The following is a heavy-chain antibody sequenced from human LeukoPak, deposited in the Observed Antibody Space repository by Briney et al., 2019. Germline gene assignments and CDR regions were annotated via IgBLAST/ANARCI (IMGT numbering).Heavy chain of an antibody. CDR1: GFTFSAYS. Sequence: GGSLRLSCATSGFTFSAYSMNWVRHAPGKGLEWVANINGRGFSIHYADSIKGRLTISRDNTKDLLYLQMTSLRADDTALYYCTRDQPSSGWGFDSWGRGTLVIVSS. CDR3: TRDQPSSGWGFDS. D-gene: IGHD6-19*01. CDR2: INGRGFSI. V-gene: IGHV3-21*06. J-gene: IGHJ4*02.